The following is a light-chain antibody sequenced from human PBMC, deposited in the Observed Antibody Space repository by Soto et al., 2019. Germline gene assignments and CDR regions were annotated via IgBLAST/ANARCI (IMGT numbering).Light chain of an antibody. CDR2: EVS. V-gene: IGLV2-14*01. J-gene: IGLJ3*02. CDR3: TSFTTTTMWV. CDR1: SSDIGVYNY. Sequence: QSALTQPASVSGSPGQSITISCTGTSSDIGVYNYVSWYQQHPGKAPKLVICEVSNRPSGVSSRFSGSKSGNTASLTISGLRAEDEADYYCTSFTTTTMWVFGGGTKLTVL.